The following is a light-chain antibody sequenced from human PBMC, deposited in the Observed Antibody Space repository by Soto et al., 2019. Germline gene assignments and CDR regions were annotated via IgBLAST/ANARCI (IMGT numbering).Light chain of an antibody. CDR2: DVS. CDR3: SSYTSSSTRV. J-gene: IGLJ1*01. V-gene: IGLV2-14*01. CDR1: SSDVGYYKY. Sequence: QSVLTQPASVSGSPGQSITISCTGTSSDVGYYKYVSWYQQHPGKAPKLMIYDVSNRPSGVSNRFSGSKSGNTASLTISGLQAEDEADYYCSSYTSSSTRVFGTGTKVTVL.